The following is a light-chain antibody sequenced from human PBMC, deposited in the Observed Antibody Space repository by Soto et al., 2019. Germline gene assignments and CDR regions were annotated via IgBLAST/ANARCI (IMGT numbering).Light chain of an antibody. CDR3: QQYNNWPRGT. CDR2: AAS. V-gene: IGKV3-15*01. Sequence: EIVMTQSPATLSVSPGERATLSCRASQSVSSNLAGYQQKPGQAPRLLIYAASTRATGIPARFSGSGSGTEFTLTISSLQSEDFAVYYCQQYNNWPRGTFGQGTKLEIK. CDR1: QSVSSN. J-gene: IGKJ2*01.